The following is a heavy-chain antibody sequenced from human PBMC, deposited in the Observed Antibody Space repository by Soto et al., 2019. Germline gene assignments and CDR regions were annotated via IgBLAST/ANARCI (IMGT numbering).Heavy chain of an antibody. Sequence: GSLRLSCAASGFTFSSYSMNWVRQAPGKGLEWVSYISSSSSTIYYADSVKGRFTISRDNAKNSLYLQMNSLRDEDTAVYYCARDQNNYYGSGSLNWFDPWGQGTLVTVSS. J-gene: IGHJ5*02. CDR3: ARDQNNYYGSGSLNWFDP. CDR2: ISSSSSTI. CDR1: GFTFSSYS. D-gene: IGHD3-10*01. V-gene: IGHV3-48*02.